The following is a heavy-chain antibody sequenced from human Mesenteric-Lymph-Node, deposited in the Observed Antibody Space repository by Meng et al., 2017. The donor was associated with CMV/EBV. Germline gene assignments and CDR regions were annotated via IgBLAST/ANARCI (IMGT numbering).Heavy chain of an antibody. V-gene: IGHV4-59*01. CDR2: IYYSGTT. D-gene: IGHD2-2*02. J-gene: IGHJ5*02. CDR3: ARDRPYCSSTSCYTGGWFDP. CDR1: GDSISNYY. Sequence: SETLSLTCTVSGDSISNYYWSWIRQPPGKGLEWIGYIYYSGTTNYNPSLKSRVTISVDTSKNQFSLKLSSVTAADTAVYYCARDRPYCSSTSCYTGGWFDPWGQGTLVTVSS.